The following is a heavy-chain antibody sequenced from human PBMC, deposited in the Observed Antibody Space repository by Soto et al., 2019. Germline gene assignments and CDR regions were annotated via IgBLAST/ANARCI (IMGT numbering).Heavy chain of an antibody. V-gene: IGHV3-23*01. CDR3: AKGAPTGTYYDFWSGLDAFDI. CDR2: ISGSGGST. CDR1: GFTFSSYA. Sequence: GGSLRLSCAASGFTFSSYAMSWVRQAPGKGLEWVSAISGSGGSTYYADSVKGRFTISRVNSKNTLYLQMNSLRAEDTAVYYCAKGAPTGTYYDFWSGLDAFDIWGQGTMVTVSS. D-gene: IGHD3-3*01. J-gene: IGHJ3*02.